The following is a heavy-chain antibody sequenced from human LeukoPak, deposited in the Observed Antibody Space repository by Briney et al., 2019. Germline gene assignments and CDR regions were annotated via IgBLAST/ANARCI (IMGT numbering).Heavy chain of an antibody. Sequence: SETLSLTCTVSGGSISSYYWSWIRQPPGKGLEWIGYISYSGSTNFNPSLKSRVTISVDTSKNQFSLKLSSVTAADTAVYYCARERDGGNVDYWGQGTLVTVSS. CDR3: ARERDGGNVDY. CDR1: GGSISSYY. V-gene: IGHV4-59*01. CDR2: ISYSGST. D-gene: IGHD4-23*01. J-gene: IGHJ4*02.